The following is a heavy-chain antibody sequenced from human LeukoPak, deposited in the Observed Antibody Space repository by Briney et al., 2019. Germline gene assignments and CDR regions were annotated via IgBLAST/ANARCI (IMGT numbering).Heavy chain of an antibody. Sequence: GGSLRLSCAASGFTFSSYGMHWVRQAPGKGLEWVAVIWYDGSNKYYADSVKGRFTISRDNAKNSLYLQMNSLRAEDMALYYCAKDSSREDYGGNSFDYWGQGTLVTVSS. D-gene: IGHD4-23*01. CDR3: AKDSSREDYGGNSFDY. CDR2: IWYDGSNK. CDR1: GFTFSSYG. V-gene: IGHV3-33*03. J-gene: IGHJ4*02.